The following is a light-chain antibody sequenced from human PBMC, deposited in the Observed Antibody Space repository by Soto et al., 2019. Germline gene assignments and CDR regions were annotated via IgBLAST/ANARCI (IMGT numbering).Light chain of an antibody. CDR3: QQHGQWPIT. J-gene: IGKJ5*01. V-gene: IGKV3D-15*01. Sequence: EIVMPQSPATLSVSPGERATLSCRASQSVNSNYLAWYQQKPGQAPRLLIYGISKRATDIPDRFSGSGSGTEFTLTISSLQPEDFATYYCQQHGQWPITFGQGTRPEI. CDR1: QSVNSN. CDR2: GIS.